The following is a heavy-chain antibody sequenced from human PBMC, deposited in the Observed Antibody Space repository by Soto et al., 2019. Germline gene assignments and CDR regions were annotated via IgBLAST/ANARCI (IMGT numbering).Heavy chain of an antibody. V-gene: IGHV4-59*01. J-gene: IGHJ6*03. CDR1: GGSISSYY. D-gene: IGHD3-3*01. CDR2: IYYSGST. Sequence: LSLTCTVSGGSISSYYWSWIRQPPGKGLEWIGYIYYSGSTNYNPSLKSRVTISVDTSKNQFSLKLSSVTAADTAVYYCARVIVRRITIFGVVLNYYYMDVWGKGTTVTVSS. CDR3: ARVIVRRITIFGVVLNYYYMDV.